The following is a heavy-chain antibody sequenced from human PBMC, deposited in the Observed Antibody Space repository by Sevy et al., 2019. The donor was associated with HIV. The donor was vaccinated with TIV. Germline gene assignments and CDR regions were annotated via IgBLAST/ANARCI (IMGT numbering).Heavy chain of an antibody. V-gene: IGHV4-59*01. CDR2: IYYSGST. D-gene: IGHD6-13*01. CDR1: GGSITSYY. CDR3: ATSYSSSWDPDY. Sequence: SETLSLTCTVSGGSITSYYWSWIRQPPGKGLEWIGYIYYSGSTNYNPSLKSRVTISVDTSKNQFSLKLSSVTAADTAVYYCATSYSSSWDPDYWGQGTLVTVSS. J-gene: IGHJ4*02.